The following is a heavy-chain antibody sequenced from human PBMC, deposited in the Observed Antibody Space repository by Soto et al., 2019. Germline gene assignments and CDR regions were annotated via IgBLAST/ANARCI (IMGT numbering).Heavy chain of an antibody. J-gene: IGHJ4*02. CDR3: VKGAFDY. CDR2: ISSNGGST. CDR1: GFTFSSNA. V-gene: IGHV3-64D*06. Sequence: GGSLRLSCSASGFTFSSNAMHWVRQAPGKGMEYVSAISSNGGSTYYADSVKGRFTISRYISKNTLYLQMSSLRAEDTAVSFCVKGAFDYWGQGTLVTVSS.